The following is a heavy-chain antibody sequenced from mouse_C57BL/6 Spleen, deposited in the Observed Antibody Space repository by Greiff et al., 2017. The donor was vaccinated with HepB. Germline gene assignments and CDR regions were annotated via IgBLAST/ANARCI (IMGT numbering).Heavy chain of an antibody. D-gene: IGHD2-5*01. J-gene: IGHJ4*01. CDR1: GFSLTSYG. CDR2: IWSGGST. Sequence: QVQLKESGPGLVQPSQSLSITCTVSGFSLTSYGVHWVRQSPGKGLEWLGVIWSGGSTDYNAAFISRLSISKDNSKSQVFFKMNSLQADDTAIYYCARNYGPYYSNYDAMDYWGQGTSVTVSS. CDR3: ARNYGPYYSNYDAMDY. V-gene: IGHV2-2*01.